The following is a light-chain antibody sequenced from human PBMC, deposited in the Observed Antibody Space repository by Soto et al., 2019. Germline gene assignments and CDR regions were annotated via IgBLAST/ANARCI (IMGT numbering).Light chain of an antibody. Sequence: IQLTQSPPSLSASVGDRVTITCRASQGISSYLAWYQQKPGMAPKLLIYTASTLQSGVPSRFSGSGSGTDFTLTIRSLQPEDFAPYYCQQINSYPRTFGPGTKVDNK. CDR2: TAS. CDR3: QQINSYPRT. J-gene: IGKJ1*01. CDR1: QGISSY. V-gene: IGKV1-9*01.